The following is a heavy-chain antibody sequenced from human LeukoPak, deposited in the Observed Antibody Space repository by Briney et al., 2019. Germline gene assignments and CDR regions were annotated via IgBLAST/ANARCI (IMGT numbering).Heavy chain of an antibody. V-gene: IGHV1-69*04. D-gene: IGHD1-26*01. CDR3: ASLGGSGSNQGYFDY. CDR1: GGTFSSYA. Sequence: SVKLSCKASGGTFSSYAISWVRQAPGQGLEWMGRIIPILGIANYAQKFQGRVTITADKSTSTAYMELSSLRSEDTAVYYCASLGGSGSNQGYFDYWGQGTLVTVSS. CDR2: IIPILGIA. J-gene: IGHJ4*02.